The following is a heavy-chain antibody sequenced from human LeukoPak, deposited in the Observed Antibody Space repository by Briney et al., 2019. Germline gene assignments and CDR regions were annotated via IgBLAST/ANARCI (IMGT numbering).Heavy chain of an antibody. V-gene: IGHV3-11*01. CDR2: SSTSGSTI. CDR1: GFIISEYY. CDR3: ARESYYYGSGAYDP. J-gene: IGHJ5*02. D-gene: IGHD3-10*01. Sequence: GGSLRLSCAASGFIISEYYMSWIRQAPGKGLEWLSYSSTSGSTISYADSVKGRFTISRDNAKNSLYLQMNSLRAEDTAVYYCARESYYYGSGAYDPWGQGTLVTVSS.